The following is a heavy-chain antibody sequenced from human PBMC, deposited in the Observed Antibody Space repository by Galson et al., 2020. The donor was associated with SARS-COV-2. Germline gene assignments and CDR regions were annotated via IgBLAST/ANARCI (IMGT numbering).Heavy chain of an antibody. V-gene: IGHV4-31*03. Sequence: SETLSLTCTVSGDSINSGGYYWAWIRQHPGKGLEWIGNIFFSGNTDYNPSLKSRVSISVDTSKNQFFLKLTSVTAADTAVYYCVREMIVDNWFDPWGQGTLVTVSS. CDR2: IFFSGNT. J-gene: IGHJ5*02. CDR1: GDSINSGGYY. CDR3: VREMIVDNWFDP. D-gene: IGHD3-16*01.